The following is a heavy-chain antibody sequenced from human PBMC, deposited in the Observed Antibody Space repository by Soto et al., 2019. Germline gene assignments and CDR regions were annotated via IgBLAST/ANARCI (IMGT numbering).Heavy chain of an antibody. Sequence: GGSLRLSCAASGFTFSSYSMNWVRQAPGKGLEWVSSISSSSSYIYYADSVKGRFTISRDNAKNSLYLQMNSLRAEDTAVYYCARAQNRGYCSSTSCYGALNWFDPWGQGTLVTVSS. D-gene: IGHD2-2*01. J-gene: IGHJ5*02. CDR3: ARAQNRGYCSSTSCYGALNWFDP. CDR1: GFTFSSYS. CDR2: ISSSSSYI. V-gene: IGHV3-21*01.